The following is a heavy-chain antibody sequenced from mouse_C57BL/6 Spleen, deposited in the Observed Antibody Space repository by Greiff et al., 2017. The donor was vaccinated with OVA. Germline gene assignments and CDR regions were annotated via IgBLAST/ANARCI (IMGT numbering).Heavy chain of an antibody. CDR2: INPNNGGP. D-gene: IGHD2-4*01. V-gene: IGHV1-26*01. CDR3: ARNDYGVDY. Sequence: EVQLQQSGPELVKPGASVKISRKASGYTFTDYYMNWVKQSHGKSLEWIGDINPNNGGPSYNQKCKGKATLTVHKSSSTAYIELSSLTSEDSSVYYCARNDYGVDYRGQGTTLT. CDR1: GYTFTDYY. J-gene: IGHJ2*01.